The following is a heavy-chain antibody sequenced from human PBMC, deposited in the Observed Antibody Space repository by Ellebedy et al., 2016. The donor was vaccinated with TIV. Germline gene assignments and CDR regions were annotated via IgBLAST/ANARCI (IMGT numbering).Heavy chain of an antibody. CDR3: ARGDILTSYYFNHVVDY. V-gene: IGHV3-48*02. Sequence: FTFSRDNAKNSLYLQMDSLRDEDTAVYYCARGDILTSYYFNHVVDYWGQGTLVTVSS. D-gene: IGHD3-9*01. J-gene: IGHJ4*02.